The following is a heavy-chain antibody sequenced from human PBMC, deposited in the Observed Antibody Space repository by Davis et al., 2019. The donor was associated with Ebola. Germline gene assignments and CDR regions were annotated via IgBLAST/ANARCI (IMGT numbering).Heavy chain of an antibody. CDR3: ARSGPAAHYYYYYYMDV. D-gene: IGHD2-2*01. J-gene: IGHJ6*03. Sequence: GESLKISCKASAYTFTSYDINWVRQATGQGLEWMGWMNPNSGNTGYAQKFQGRVTMTRNTSISTAYMELSSLRSDDTAVYYCARSGPAAHYYYYYYMDVWGKGTTVTVSS. CDR1: AYTFTSYD. V-gene: IGHV1-8*01. CDR2: MNPNSGNT.